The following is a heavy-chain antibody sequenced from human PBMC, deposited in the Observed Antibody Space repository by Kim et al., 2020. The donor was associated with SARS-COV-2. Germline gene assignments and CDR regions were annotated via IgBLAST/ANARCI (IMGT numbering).Heavy chain of an antibody. CDR1: GGSISSYY. CDR2: IYYSGST. Sequence: SETLSLTCTVSGGSISSYYWSWIRQPPGKGLEWIGYIYYSGSTNYNPSLKSRVTISVDTSKNQFSLKLSSVTAADTAVYYCARHLRFLEPSYYYGMDVWGQGTPVTLSS. V-gene: IGHV4-59*08. J-gene: IGHJ6*02. CDR3: ARHLRFLEPSYYYGMDV. D-gene: IGHD3-3*01.